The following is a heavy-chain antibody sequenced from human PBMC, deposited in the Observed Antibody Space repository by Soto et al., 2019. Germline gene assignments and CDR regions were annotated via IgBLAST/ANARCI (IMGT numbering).Heavy chain of an antibody. D-gene: IGHD3-16*01. CDR3: VMVDNYVTPTPQDV. J-gene: IGHJ6*02. Sequence: QVQLVQSGDEVKKPGASVKVSCKASGYIFVNYVIAWVRQAPGQGLEWMGWISPYTGNTHSATKVQGRLTMTTDTSTSTAYMALGSLTSDDTAVYYCVMVDNYVTPTPQDVWGQGTTVTVSS. CDR1: GYIFVNYV. CDR2: ISPYTGNT. V-gene: IGHV1-18*01.